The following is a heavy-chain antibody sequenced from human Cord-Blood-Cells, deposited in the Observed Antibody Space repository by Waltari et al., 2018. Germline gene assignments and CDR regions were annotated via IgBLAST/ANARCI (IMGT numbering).Heavy chain of an antibody. CDR2: INHSDST. J-gene: IGHJ2*01. CDR3: ARGTNWYIDL. Sequence: QVQLQQWGAGLLKPSETLSLTCAVYGGSFSGYYWSWIRQPPGKGLEWIWEINHSDSTNYNPSIKSRVTRSVDTSKNQFALKLSSVTAADTAVYYCARGTNWYIDLWGRGTLVTVSS. CDR1: GGSFSGYY. V-gene: IGHV4-34*01.